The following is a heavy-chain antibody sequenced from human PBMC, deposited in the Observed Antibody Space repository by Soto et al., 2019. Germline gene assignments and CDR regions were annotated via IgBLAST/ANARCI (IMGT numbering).Heavy chain of an antibody. Sequence: QVQLVQSGAEVKKPGASVKVSCKASGYTFTSYDINWVRQATGQGLEWMGWMNPNSGNTGYAQKFQGRVTMTRNTSISTAYMELGSLISEGTAVYYGARVNSGYDLYYYYGMDVWGQGTTVTVSS. CDR2: MNPNSGNT. CDR1: GYTFTSYD. J-gene: IGHJ6*02. CDR3: ARVNSGYDLYYYYGMDV. D-gene: IGHD5-12*01. V-gene: IGHV1-8*01.